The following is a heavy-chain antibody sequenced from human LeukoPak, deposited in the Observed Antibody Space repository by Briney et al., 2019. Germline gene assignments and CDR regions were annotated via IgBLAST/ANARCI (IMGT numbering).Heavy chain of an antibody. D-gene: IGHD3-16*02. CDR2: ISGSGGST. Sequence: GGSLRLSCAASGFTFSSYAMSWVRQAPGKGLEWVSAISGSGGSTYYADSVKGRFTISRDNSKNTPYLQMNSLRAEDTAVYYCAKDSRGYYDYVWGSYLRGWGQGTLVTVSS. CDR1: GFTFSSYA. J-gene: IGHJ4*02. V-gene: IGHV3-23*01. CDR3: AKDSRGYYDYVWGSYLRG.